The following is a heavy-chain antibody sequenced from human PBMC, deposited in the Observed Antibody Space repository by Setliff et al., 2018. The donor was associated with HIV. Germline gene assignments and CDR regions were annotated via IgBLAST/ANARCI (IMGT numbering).Heavy chain of an antibody. CDR3: SRGEREEAGDF. D-gene: IGHD6-13*01. CDR2: INPDRGAT. CDR1: GYTFSDYY. Sequence: ASVKVSCKASGYTFSDYYIHWVRQAPGQGLEWMGRINPDRGATNYALKVQGRVTLTRDTSITTVYMELRRLRSDDTAVYYCSRGEREEAGDFWGQGTLVTVSS. J-gene: IGHJ4*02. V-gene: IGHV1-2*06.